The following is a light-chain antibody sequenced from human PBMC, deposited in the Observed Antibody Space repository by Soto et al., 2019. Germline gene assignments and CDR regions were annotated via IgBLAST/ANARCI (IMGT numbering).Light chain of an antibody. CDR2: DAS. J-gene: IGKJ1*01. CDR1: QDISNY. Sequence: DIQMTQSPSSLSASVGDRVTITCQASQDISNYLNWYQQKPGKAPKLLIYDASNLETGVPSRFSGSGSGTDFTFTISSLQPEDIATYYCQQYANLPPWTFDQGTKVEIK. CDR3: QQYANLPPWT. V-gene: IGKV1-33*01.